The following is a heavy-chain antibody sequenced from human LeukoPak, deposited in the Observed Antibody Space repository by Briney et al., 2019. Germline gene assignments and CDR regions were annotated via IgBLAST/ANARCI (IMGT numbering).Heavy chain of an antibody. D-gene: IGHD6-13*01. CDR2: IYYSGST. CDR1: GGSISSSSYY. V-gene: IGHV4-39*07. J-gene: IGHJ4*02. CDR3: ASIAAAAPDY. Sequence: PSETLSLTCTVSGGSISSSSYYWGWIRQPPGKGLEWIGSIYYSGSTYYNPSLKSRVTISVDTSKNQFSLKLSSVTAADTAVYYCASIAAAAPDYWGQGTLVTVSS.